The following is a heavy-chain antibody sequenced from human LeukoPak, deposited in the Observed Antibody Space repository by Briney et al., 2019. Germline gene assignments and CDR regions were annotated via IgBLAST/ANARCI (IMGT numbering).Heavy chain of an antibody. V-gene: IGHV3-21*01. CDR1: GFTFSSYS. D-gene: IGHD6-13*01. CDR2: ISSSSSYI. J-gene: IGHJ4*02. Sequence: GGSLRLSCAASGFTFSSYSMNWVRQAPGKGLEWVSSISSSSSYIYYADSVKGRFTISRDNAKNSLYLQMNSLRAEDTAVYYCARELIAAAAFDYWGQGTLVTVSS. CDR3: ARELIAAAAFDY.